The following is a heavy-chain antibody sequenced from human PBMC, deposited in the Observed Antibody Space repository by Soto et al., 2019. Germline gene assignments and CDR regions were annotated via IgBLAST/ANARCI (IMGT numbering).Heavy chain of an antibody. CDR3: AMSIAARRGYFDY. J-gene: IGHJ4*02. CDR2: ISYDGSNK. CDR1: GFTFSSYA. D-gene: IGHD6-6*01. V-gene: IGHV3-30-3*01. Sequence: SCAASGFTFSSYAMHWVRQAPGKGLEWVAVISYDGSNKYYADSVKGRFTISRDNSKNTLYLQMNSLRAEDTAVYYCAMSIAARRGYFDYWGQGTLVTVSS.